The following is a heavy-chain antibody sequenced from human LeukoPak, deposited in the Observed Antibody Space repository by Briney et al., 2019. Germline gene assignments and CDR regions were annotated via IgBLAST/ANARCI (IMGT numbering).Heavy chain of an antibody. CDR3: ARGLVMITFGGVIQPDAFDI. J-gene: IGHJ3*02. CDR1: GGSISSYY. Sequence: SETLSLTCTVSGGSISSYYWSWIRQPPGKGLEWIGYIYYSGSTNYNPSLKSRVTISVDTSKNQFSLKLGSVTAADTAVYYCARGLVMITFGGVIQPDAFDIWGQGTMVTVSS. D-gene: IGHD3-16*02. CDR2: IYYSGST. V-gene: IGHV4-59*01.